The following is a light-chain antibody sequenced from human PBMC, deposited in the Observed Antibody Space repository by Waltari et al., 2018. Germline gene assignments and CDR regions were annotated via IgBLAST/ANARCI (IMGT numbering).Light chain of an antibody. CDR1: NSNIGSNI. J-gene: IGLJ2*01. V-gene: IGLV1-44*01. CDR3: ATWDDRLTGVV. Sequence: QSVLTQPPSASGTPGQRVTISCSGSNSNIGSNIVNWYQQLPGTDPRLLIYSNDHRPSGVPDRFSGSKSGTSASLAISGLQSEDEADYYCATWDDRLTGVVFGGGTKVTVL. CDR2: SND.